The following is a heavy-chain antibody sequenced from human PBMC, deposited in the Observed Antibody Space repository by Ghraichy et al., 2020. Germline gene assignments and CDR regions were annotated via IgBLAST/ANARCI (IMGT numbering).Heavy chain of an antibody. V-gene: IGHV3-48*02. J-gene: IGHJ3*02. CDR2: ISSSSSTI. Sequence: GGSLRLSCAASGFTFSSYSMNWVRQAPGKGLEWVSYISSSSSTIYYADSVKGRFTISRDNAKNSLYLQMNSLRDEDTAVYYCARDSKFLYYYDSSGYNAFDIWGQGTMVTVSS. CDR3: ARDSKFLYYYDSSGYNAFDI. D-gene: IGHD3-22*01. CDR1: GFTFSSYS.